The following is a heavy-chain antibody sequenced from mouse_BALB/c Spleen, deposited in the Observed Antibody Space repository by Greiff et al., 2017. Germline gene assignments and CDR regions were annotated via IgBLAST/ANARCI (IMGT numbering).Heavy chain of an antibody. Sequence: EVHLVESGGGLVQPKGSLKLSCAASGFTFNTYAMNWVRQAPGQGLEWVARIRSKSNNYATYYAESVKDRFTISRDASQSMLYLQMNNLKTEDTAMYYCVRRDAMDYWGQGTSVTVSS. J-gene: IGHJ4*01. CDR3: VRRDAMDY. CDR2: IRSKSNNYAT. V-gene: IGHV10-1*02. CDR1: GFTFNTYA.